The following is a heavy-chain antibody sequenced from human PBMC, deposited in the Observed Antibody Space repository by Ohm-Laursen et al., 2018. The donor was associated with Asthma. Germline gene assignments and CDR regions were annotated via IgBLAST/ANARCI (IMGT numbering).Heavy chain of an antibody. J-gene: IGHJ4*02. V-gene: IGHV3-33*08. CDR3: ARDPHLLAAPEGYFDY. CDR2: IWYDGSNK. D-gene: IGHD6-6*01. CDR1: GFTFSSYG. Sequence: SLRLSCTASGFTFSSYGMHWVRQAPGKGLEWVAVIWYDGSNKYYADSVKGRFTISRDNSKNTLYLQMNSLRAEDTAVYYCARDPHLLAAPEGYFDYWGQGTLVTVS.